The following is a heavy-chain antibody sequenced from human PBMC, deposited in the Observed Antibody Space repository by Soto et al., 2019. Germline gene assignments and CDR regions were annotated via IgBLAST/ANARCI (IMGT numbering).Heavy chain of an antibody. V-gene: IGHV1-3*01. J-gene: IGHJ5*02. CDR2: INAGNGNT. CDR1: GITFTTYA. CDR3: ARAISGYVT. Sequence: SVKVSCKASGITFTTYAIHWVRQAPGQGLEWMGWINAGNGNTRYSQKFQGRVTLTRDTSASTAYMDLSSLTSEDAAIYYCARAISGYVTWGQGTLVTVSS. D-gene: IGHD5-12*01.